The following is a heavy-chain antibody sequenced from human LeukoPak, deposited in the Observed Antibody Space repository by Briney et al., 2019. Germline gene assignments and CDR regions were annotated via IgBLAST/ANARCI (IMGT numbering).Heavy chain of an antibody. Sequence: SETLSLTCTVSGGSISSYYWSWIRQPAGNGLEWIGRIYTSGSTNYNPSLKSRVTMSVDTSKNQFSLKLSSVTAADTAVYYCARADLRYYDILTGPSGYYYGMDVWGQGTTVTVSS. J-gene: IGHJ6*02. CDR1: GGSISSYY. CDR3: ARADLRYYDILTGPSGYYYGMDV. CDR2: IYTSGST. V-gene: IGHV4-4*07. D-gene: IGHD3-9*01.